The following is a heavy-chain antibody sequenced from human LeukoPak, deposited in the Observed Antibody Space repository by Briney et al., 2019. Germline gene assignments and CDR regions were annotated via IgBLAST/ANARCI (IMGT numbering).Heavy chain of an antibody. J-gene: IGHJ4*02. CDR1: GFTFSSYA. Sequence: AESLTLSCAASGFTFSSYAMSWIRQPPGKGLEWVSGISGSGGSKYYADSVKARFTISRDNSKNTQYLQMNSLRAEDTAVYYCAKDRGTSGYSGSYSDYWGQGTLVTVSS. CDR3: AKDRGTSGYSGSYSDY. D-gene: IGHD1-26*01. V-gene: IGHV3-23*01. CDR2: ISGSGGSK.